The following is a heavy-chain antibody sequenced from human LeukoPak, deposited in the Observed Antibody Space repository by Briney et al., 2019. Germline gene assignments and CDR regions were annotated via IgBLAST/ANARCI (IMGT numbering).Heavy chain of an antibody. V-gene: IGHV4-30-4*02. CDR3: ARRGNILTGYYDR. Sequence: SETLSLTCTVSGGSISSGDYYWSWIRQPPGKGLEWIGYIYYSGSTYYNPSLKSRVTISVDTSKNQFSLKLSSVTAADTAVYYCARRGNILTGYYDRWGQGTLVTVSS. CDR2: IYYSGST. D-gene: IGHD3-9*01. CDR1: GGSISSGDYY. J-gene: IGHJ4*02.